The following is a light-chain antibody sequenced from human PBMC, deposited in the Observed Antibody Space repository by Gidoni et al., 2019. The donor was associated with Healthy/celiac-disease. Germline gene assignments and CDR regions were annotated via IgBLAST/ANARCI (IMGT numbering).Light chain of an antibody. CDR1: QSISSW. V-gene: IGKV1-5*01. CDR2: YAS. J-gene: IGKJ2*01. Sequence: DIQMTQSPSTLSPSVGDRVTLTCRASQSISSWLAWYQQKPGEGPKVLIDYASNLENGDPSRVSGRGSGKEFTLNLHSLEPYDFATYYCQQYNSYPHTFGQGTKLEIK. CDR3: QQYNSYPHT.